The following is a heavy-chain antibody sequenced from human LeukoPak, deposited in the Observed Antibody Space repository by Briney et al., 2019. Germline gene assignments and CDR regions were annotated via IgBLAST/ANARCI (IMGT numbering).Heavy chain of an antibody. Sequence: GGSLRLSCAASGFTFSSYSMNWVRQAPGKGLEWVSSISSSSYIYYADSVKGRFTISRDNAKNSLYLQMNSLRAEDTAVYYCARSGYDILTGYYFPNNWFDPWGQGTLVTVSS. D-gene: IGHD3-9*01. CDR1: GFTFSSYS. CDR2: ISSSSYI. CDR3: ARSGYDILTGYYFPNNWFDP. V-gene: IGHV3-21*04. J-gene: IGHJ5*02.